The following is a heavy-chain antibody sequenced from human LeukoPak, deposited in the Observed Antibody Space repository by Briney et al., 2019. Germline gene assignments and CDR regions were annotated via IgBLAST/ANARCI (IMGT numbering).Heavy chain of an antibody. D-gene: IGHD6-19*01. J-gene: IGHJ4*02. CDR2: IVTAGDT. CDR3: AKDGGYIRGWYPYYFDY. CDR1: GFSFSNYD. V-gene: IGHV3-13*04. Sequence: GGSLRLSCAASGFSFSNYDMHWVRQGTGKGLEWVSGIVTAGDTYYPDSVKGRFAISRENAKNSLFLEMNSLRAEDTAVYYCAKDGGYIRGWYPYYFDYWGQGTLVTVSS.